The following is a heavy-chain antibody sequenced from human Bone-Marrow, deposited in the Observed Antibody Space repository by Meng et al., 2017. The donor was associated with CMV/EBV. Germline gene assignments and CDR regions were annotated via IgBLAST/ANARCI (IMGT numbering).Heavy chain of an antibody. CDR2: INPNSGGT. Sequence: ASVKVSCKASGYTFTGYYMHWVRQAPGQGLEWMGWINPNSGGTNYARKFQGRVTMTRDTSISTAYMELSRLRSDDTAVYYCARGYYDSSGYHDHEIDWVWGQGTLVTVSS. V-gene: IGHV1-2*02. CDR3: ARGYYDSSGYHDHEIDWV. D-gene: IGHD3-22*01. CDR1: GYTFTGYY. J-gene: IGHJ4*02.